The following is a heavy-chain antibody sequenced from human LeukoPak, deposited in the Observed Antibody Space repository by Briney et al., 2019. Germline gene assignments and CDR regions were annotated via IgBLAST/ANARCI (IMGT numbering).Heavy chain of an antibody. CDR2: IYYSGST. D-gene: IGHD2-2*01. V-gene: IGHV4-39*07. J-gene: IGHJ5*02. Sequence: SETLSLTCTVSGGSISSSSYYWGWIRQPPGKGLEWIGSIYYSGSTYYNPSLKSRVTISVDTSKNQFSLKLSSVTAADTAVYYCASGGYCSSTTCYPNWFDPWGQGTLVTVSS. CDR1: GGSISSSSYY. CDR3: ASGGYCSSTTCYPNWFDP.